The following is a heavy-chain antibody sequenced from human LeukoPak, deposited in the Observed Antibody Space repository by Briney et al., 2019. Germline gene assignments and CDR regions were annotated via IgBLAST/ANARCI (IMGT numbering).Heavy chain of an antibody. V-gene: IGHV3-7*01. CDR1: GFTFSTFA. D-gene: IGHD3-9*01. CDR3: ARGPYYDILTGYYWEDY. CDR2: IKQDGSEK. J-gene: IGHJ4*02. Sequence: GGSLRLSCAASGFTFSTFAMSWVRQAPGKGLEWVANIKQDGSEKYYVDSVKGRFTISRDNAKNSLYLQMNSLRAEDTAVYYCARGPYYDILTGYYWEDYWGQGTLVTVSS.